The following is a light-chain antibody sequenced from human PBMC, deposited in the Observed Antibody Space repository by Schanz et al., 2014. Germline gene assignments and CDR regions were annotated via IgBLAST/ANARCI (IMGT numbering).Light chain of an antibody. CDR3: SSYGGNLGV. V-gene: IGLV2-8*01. CDR2: EVT. Sequence: QSALTQPPSASGSPGQSVTISCTGTSSDIGGYKYVSWYQHHPGKAPKLLIYEVTKRPSGVPDRFSGSKSGNTASLTVSGLQAEDEADYFCSSYGGNLGVFGTGTKLTVL. J-gene: IGLJ1*01. CDR1: SSDIGGYKY.